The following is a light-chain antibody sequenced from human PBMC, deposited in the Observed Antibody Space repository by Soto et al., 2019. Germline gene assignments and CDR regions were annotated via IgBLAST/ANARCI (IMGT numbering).Light chain of an antibody. J-gene: IGKJ5*01. CDR2: GAS. V-gene: IGKV3-20*01. Sequence: EIVMTQSPGTLSLSPGERATLSCRASQSVSMSYSASYQQKPGQAARLLFYGASSRATGIPDRRSGSGCGGDFTLTISRLMPEDLAMDYCQQYGSSPLITSVQGTRLEIK. CDR1: QSVSMSY. CDR3: QQYGSSPLIT.